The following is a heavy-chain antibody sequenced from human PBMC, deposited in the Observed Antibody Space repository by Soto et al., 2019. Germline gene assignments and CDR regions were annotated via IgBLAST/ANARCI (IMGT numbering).Heavy chain of an antibody. CDR3: ARERNYYDSSGDDAFDI. J-gene: IGHJ3*02. D-gene: IGHD3-22*01. CDR2: ISAYNGNT. V-gene: IGHV1-18*01. CDR1: GYTFTSYG. Sequence: ASVKVSCKASGYTFTSYGISWVRQAPGQGLEWMGWISAYNGNTNYAQKLQGRVTMTTDTSTSPAYMELRSLRSDDTAGDYCARERNYYDSSGDDAFDIWGQGTMVTVSS.